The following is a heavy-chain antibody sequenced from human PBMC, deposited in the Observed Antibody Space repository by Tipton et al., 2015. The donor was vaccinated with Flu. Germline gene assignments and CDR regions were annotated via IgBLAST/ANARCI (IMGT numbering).Heavy chain of an antibody. CDR3: ARRDYSNYVSDPKNWFDS. V-gene: IGHV4-59*08. CDR2: IYYTGST. J-gene: IGHJ5*01. CDR1: GGSISNYF. D-gene: IGHD4-11*01. Sequence: TLSLTCTVSGGSISNYFWNWIRQPPGKGLEWIAYIYYTGSTNYNPSLKSRVTISEDRSKNQFSLSLNSVTAADTAVYYCARRDYSNYVSDPKNWFDSWGQGTLVTVSS.